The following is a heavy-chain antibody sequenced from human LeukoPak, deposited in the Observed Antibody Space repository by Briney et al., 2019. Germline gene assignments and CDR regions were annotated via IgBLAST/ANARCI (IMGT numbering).Heavy chain of an antibody. V-gene: IGHV3-23*01. CDR2: ISGSGGST. D-gene: IGHD6-19*01. Sequence: GESLKISCAASGFTFSSYAMSWVRQAPGRGLEWVSAISGSGGSTYYADSVKGRFTISRDNSKNTLYLQMNSLRAEDTAVYYCAKDSANGWLVLFSVHSYWGQGTLVTVSS. J-gene: IGHJ4*02. CDR3: AKDSANGWLVLFSVHSY. CDR1: GFTFSSYA.